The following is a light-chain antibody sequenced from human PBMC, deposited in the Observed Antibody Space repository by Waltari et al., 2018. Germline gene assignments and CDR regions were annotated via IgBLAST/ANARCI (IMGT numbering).Light chain of an antibody. CDR1: QRVLYSSDNKNY. V-gene: IGKV4-1*01. Sequence: DIVMTQSPDSPPVSLGEMATSNRKVSQRVLYSSDNKNYLGWYQQKPGQPPKVLIYWASTRESGVPDRFSGSGSGTDFTLTISSLQAEDVAVYYCQQCYDVPITFGQGTRLEIK. CDR3: QQCYDVPIT. CDR2: WAS. J-gene: IGKJ5*01.